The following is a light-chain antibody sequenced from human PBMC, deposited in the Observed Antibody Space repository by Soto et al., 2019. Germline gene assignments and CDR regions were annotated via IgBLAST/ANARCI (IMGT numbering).Light chain of an antibody. CDR1: QSVSSNY. J-gene: IGKJ1*01. CDR3: QQYGGSPRT. Sequence: EIVLTQSPGTLSLSPGERATLSCRASQSVSSNYLAWYQQKPGQAPRLLIYGASSRATGIPDRFSGSGSGTEFTLTISRLEPEDFAVYYCQQYGGSPRTFGQGTKVDTK. CDR2: GAS. V-gene: IGKV3-20*01.